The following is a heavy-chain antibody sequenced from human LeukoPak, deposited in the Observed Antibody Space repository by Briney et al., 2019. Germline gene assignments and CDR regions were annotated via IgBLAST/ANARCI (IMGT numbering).Heavy chain of an antibody. CDR2: IWFDGSHQ. V-gene: IGHV3-33*01. J-gene: IGHJ4*02. CDR1: GFTFSSYG. CDR3: ARDWGIQNMYYFDS. Sequence: GRSLRLSCAASGFTFSSYGMHWVRQAPGKGLEWVAVIWFDGSHQYYADSVRGRFTISRDNSRNTLYLQLRSLRAEDTAVYYCARDWGIQNMYYFDSWGQGTQVTVSS. D-gene: IGHD6-13*01.